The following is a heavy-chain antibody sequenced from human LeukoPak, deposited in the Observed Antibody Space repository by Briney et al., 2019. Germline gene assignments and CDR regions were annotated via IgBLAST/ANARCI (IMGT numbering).Heavy chain of an antibody. CDR3: AREQLTGYRFFDL. Sequence: KFQGRVTMTRDTSISTAYMELNSLTSDDTAIYFCAREQLTGYRFFDLWGRGTLVTVSS. V-gene: IGHV1-2*02. D-gene: IGHD1-20*01. J-gene: IGHJ2*01.